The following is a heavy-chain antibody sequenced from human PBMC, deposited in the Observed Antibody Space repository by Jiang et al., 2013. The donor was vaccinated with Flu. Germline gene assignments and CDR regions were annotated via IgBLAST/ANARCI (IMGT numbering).Heavy chain of an antibody. V-gene: IGHV4-59*01. CDR1: SSYV. CDR2: LLQWEH. J-gene: IGHJ4*02. D-gene: IGHD2-15*01. Sequence: SSYVLEAGSGSPTEGTGLDWVYLLQWEHQLQPSLKSRVTISVDTSKNQFSLKVSAVTAADTAVYYCARADCSGGTCYPIDYWGPGNPGHRLL. CDR3: ARADCSGGTCYPIDY.